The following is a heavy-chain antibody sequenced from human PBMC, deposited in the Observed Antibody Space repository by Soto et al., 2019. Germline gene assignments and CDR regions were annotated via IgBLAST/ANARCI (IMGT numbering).Heavy chain of an antibody. Sequence: GGSLRLSCSDSGFTFGNFWIHWVRQAPGKGLEWVSHIGLDGTDIVYADSVKGRFIISRDNARNTVYLQMNSLETEDTAVYYCAKLPWEVAPSWGQGTLVTVSS. CDR1: GFTFGNFW. CDR2: IGLDGTDI. V-gene: IGHV3-74*03. CDR3: AKLPWEVAPS. D-gene: IGHD1-26*01. J-gene: IGHJ5*02.